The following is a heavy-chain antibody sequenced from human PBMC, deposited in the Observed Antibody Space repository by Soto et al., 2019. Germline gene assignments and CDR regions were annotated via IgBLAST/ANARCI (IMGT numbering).Heavy chain of an antibody. J-gene: IGHJ6*02. CDR3: ASDRGYYYVRSGYYGPDYYGLDV. V-gene: IGHV3-48*01. D-gene: IGHD3-22*01. Sequence: EVQLVESGGGLVQPGGSLRLSCAASGFTFSRYSMNWVRQAPGKGLEWVSYISCSSSTIYYADSVKGRFTISRDNAKNSLYLQMNSLRAEDTAVYYCASDRGYYYVRSGYYGPDYYGLDVWGQGTTVTVSS. CDR2: ISCSSSTI. CDR1: GFTFSRYS.